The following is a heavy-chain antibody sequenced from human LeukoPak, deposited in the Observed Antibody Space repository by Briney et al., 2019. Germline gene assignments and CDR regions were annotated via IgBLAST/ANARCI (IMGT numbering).Heavy chain of an antibody. CDR1: GGTFSSYA. V-gene: IGHV1-69*06. Sequence: SVKVSCKASGGTFSSYAISWVRQAPGQGLEWMGGIIPIFGTANYAQKFQGRVTITADKSTSTAYMELSSPRSEDTAVYYCAREGIPGSREYYYYMDVWGKGTTVTISS. CDR2: IIPIFGTA. CDR3: AREGIPGSREYYYYMDV. D-gene: IGHD2-21*01. J-gene: IGHJ6*03.